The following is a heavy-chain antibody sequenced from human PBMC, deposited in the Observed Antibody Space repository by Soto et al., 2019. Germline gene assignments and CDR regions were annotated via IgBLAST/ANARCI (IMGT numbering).Heavy chain of an antibody. CDR1: GGSISSGGYY. Sequence: SETLSLTCTVSGGSISSGGYYWSWIRQHPGKGLEWIGYIYYSGSTYYNPSLKSRVTISVDTSKNQFSLKLSSVTAADTAVYYCARDRIDYGDDYGMAVWGQGTTVTVSS. CDR3: ARDRIDYGDDYGMAV. D-gene: IGHD4-17*01. CDR2: IYYSGST. V-gene: IGHV4-31*03. J-gene: IGHJ6*02.